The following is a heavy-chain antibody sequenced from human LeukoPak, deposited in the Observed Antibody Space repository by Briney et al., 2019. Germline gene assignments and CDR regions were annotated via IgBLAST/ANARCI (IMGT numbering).Heavy chain of an antibody. D-gene: IGHD5-12*01. CDR1: GASISSRSYY. J-gene: IGHJ4*02. V-gene: IGHV4-39*01. CDR3: ARRTVATTGVDY. CDR2: IYFSGST. Sequence: KPSETLSLTCTVSGASISSRSYYWDWIRQPPGKGLDWIGSIYFSGSTYYNPSLNSRVTISVDTSKNQFSLKLISVTAADTALYYRARRTVATTGVDYWGQGSLVTVSS.